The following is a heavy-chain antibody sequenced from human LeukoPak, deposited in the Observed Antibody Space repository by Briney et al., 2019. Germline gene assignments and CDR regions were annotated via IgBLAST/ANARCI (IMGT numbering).Heavy chain of an antibody. D-gene: IGHD4-11*01. CDR1: GGSFSGYY. CDR3: ARVALQSSPHYYYYYMDV. V-gene: IGHV4-34*01. Sequence: PSETPSLTCAVYGGSFSGYYWSWIRQPPGKGLEWIGEINHSGSTNYNPSLKSRVTISVDTSNNQFSLKLSSVTAADTAVYYCARVALQSSPHYYYYYMDVWGKGTTVTVSS. CDR2: INHSGST. J-gene: IGHJ6*03.